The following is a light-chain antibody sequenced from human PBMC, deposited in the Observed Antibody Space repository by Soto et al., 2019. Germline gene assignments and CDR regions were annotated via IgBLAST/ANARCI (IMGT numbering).Light chain of an antibody. J-gene: IGKJ1*01. V-gene: IGKV3-11*01. CDR1: QSVGRS. CDR2: DAS. Sequence: EIVLTQSPATLSLSPGERATLSCWASQSVGRSLAWYQQKPGQAPRLLINDASNRATGIPARFGGSGSGTDFTLTISSLEPEDSATYYCQQYTNTNNPWMFGQGTKVEI. CDR3: QQYTNTNNPWM.